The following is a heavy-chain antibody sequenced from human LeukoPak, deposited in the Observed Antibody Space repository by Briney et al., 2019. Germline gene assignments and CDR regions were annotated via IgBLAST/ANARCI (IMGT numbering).Heavy chain of an antibody. Sequence: GGSLRLSCTASGFTFGDDAWSWFRQAPGKGLEWICFIRKKGYGETTDYAASVRGRFTISRDDAKSIAYLQMNSLKTEDTALYYCSRGLHDYGDSNYYFDQWGRGALVTVSS. J-gene: IGHJ4*02. CDR2: IRKKGYGETT. V-gene: IGHV3-49*03. D-gene: IGHD4-17*01. CDR1: GFTFGDDA. CDR3: SRGLHDYGDSNYYFDQ.